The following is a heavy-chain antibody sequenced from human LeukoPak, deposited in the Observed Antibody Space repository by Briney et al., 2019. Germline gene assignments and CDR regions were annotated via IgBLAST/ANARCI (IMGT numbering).Heavy chain of an antibody. CDR3: ARVVTTYAFDI. V-gene: IGHV3-21*01. D-gene: IGHD4-17*01. Sequence: PGGSLRLSCAASGFTFSSYSMNWVRQAPGKGLEWVSSISSSSSYIYYADSVKGRFTTSRDNAKNSLYLQMNSLRVEDTAVYYCARVVTTYAFDIWGQGTMVTVSS. CDR2: ISSSSSYI. CDR1: GFTFSSYS. J-gene: IGHJ3*02.